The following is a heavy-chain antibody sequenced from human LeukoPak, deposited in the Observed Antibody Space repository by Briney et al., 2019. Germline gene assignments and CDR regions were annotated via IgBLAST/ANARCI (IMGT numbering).Heavy chain of an antibody. CDR1: GGSFSGYY. D-gene: IGHD6-19*01. J-gene: IGHJ4*02. CDR2: INHSGST. Sequence: KPSETLSLTCAVYGGSFSGYYWSWIRQPPGKGLEWIGEINHSGSTNYNPSLKSRVTISVDTSKNQFSLKLSSVTAADTAVYYCARHGSGWYGYWGQGTLVTVSS. V-gene: IGHV4-34*01. CDR3: ARHGSGWYGY.